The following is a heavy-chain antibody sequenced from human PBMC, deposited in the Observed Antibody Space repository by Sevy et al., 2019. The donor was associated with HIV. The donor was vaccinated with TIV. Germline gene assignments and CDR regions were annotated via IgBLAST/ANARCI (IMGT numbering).Heavy chain of an antibody. J-gene: IGHJ4*01. D-gene: IGHD6-13*01. CDR3: ARDGGYSIKWYPLY. V-gene: IGHV3-30-3*01. CDR1: GFAFSSHA. CDR2: ISYEGTET. Sequence: GGSLRLSCAASGFAFSSHAMHWVRQAPGKGLEWVAVISYEGTETFYAASVEGRFTISRDNSKNMLSLQINSLGPEDMAVYYCARDGGYSIKWYPLYWGHGTLVTVSS.